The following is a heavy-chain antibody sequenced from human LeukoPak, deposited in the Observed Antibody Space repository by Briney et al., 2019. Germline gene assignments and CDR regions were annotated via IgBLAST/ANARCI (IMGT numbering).Heavy chain of an antibody. CDR2: ISSSSSAR. CDR3: AKDLAYDSSGYYPPSFDY. D-gene: IGHD3-22*01. Sequence: GGSLKLSCAASGFTFSGHSMNWVRQAPGKGLEWVSYISSSSSARYYADSVKGRFTISRDNSKNTLYLQMNSLRAEDTAVYYCAKDLAYDSSGYYPPSFDYWGQGTLVTVSS. J-gene: IGHJ4*02. V-gene: IGHV3-48*01. CDR1: GFTFSGHS.